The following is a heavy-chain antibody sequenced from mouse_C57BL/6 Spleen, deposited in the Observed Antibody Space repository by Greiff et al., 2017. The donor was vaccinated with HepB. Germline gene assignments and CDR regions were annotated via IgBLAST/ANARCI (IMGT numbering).Heavy chain of an antibody. CDR2: ISYDGSN. CDR1: GYSITSGYY. V-gene: IGHV3-6*01. Sequence: VQLQQSGPGLVKPSQSLSLTCSVTGYSITSGYYWNWIRQFPGNKLEWMGYISYDGSNNYNPSLKNRISITRDTSKNQFFLKLNSVTTEDTATYYCAREDYGSPHWYFDVWGTGTTVTVAS. CDR3: AREDYGSPHWYFDV. J-gene: IGHJ1*03. D-gene: IGHD1-1*01.